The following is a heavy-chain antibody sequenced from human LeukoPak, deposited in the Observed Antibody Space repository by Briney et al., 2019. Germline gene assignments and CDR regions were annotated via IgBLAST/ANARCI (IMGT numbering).Heavy chain of an antibody. V-gene: IGHV3-21*01. J-gene: IGHJ3*02. CDR2: ISGSGGST. Sequence: GRSLRLSCAASGFTFSSYGMHWVRQAPGKGLEWVSAISGSGGSTYYADSVKGRFTISRDNAKNSLYLQMNSLRAEDTAVYYCARSGSYGAFDIWGQGTMVTVSS. CDR1: GFTFSSYG. CDR3: ARSGSYGAFDI. D-gene: IGHD1-26*01.